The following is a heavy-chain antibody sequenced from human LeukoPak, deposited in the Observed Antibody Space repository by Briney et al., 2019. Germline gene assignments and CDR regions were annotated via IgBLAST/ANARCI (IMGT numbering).Heavy chain of an antibody. J-gene: IGHJ4*02. CDR1: GGSISSYY. CDR3: ARTYYYGSGSYSVFDY. D-gene: IGHD3-10*01. V-gene: IGHV4-59*08. CDR2: IYYSGST. Sequence: SETLSLTCTVSGGSISSYYWSWIRQPPGKGLEWIGYIYYSGSTNYNSSLKSRVTISVDTSKNQFSLKLSSVTAADTAVYYCARTYYYGSGSYSVFDYWGQGTLVTVSS.